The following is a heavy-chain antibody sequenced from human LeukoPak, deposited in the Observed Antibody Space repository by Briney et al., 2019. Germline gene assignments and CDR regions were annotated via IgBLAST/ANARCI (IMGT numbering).Heavy chain of an antibody. CDR3: ARVGYSSSWCQFDY. CDR1: GGSISSHY. J-gene: IGHJ4*02. D-gene: IGHD6-13*01. Sequence: PSETLSLTCTVSGGSISSHYWSWIRQPPGKGPEWIGYIYYSGSTNYNPSLKSRVTISVDTSKNQFSLKLSSVTAADTAVYYCARVGYSSSWCQFDYWGQGTLVTVSS. CDR2: IYYSGST. V-gene: IGHV4-59*11.